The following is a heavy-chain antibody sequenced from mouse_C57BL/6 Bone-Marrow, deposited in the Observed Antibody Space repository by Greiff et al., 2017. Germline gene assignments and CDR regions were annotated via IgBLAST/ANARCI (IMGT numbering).Heavy chain of an antibody. CDR3: ASGTTVVARYAMDY. Sequence: EVQLQQSGPGLVKPSQSLSLTCSVTGYSITSGYYWNWIRQFPGNKLEWMGYISYDGSNNYNPSLKNRISITRDTSKNQLFLKLNSVTTEDTATYYCASGTTVVARYAMDYWGQGTSVTVSS. CDR1: GYSITSGYY. V-gene: IGHV3-6*01. J-gene: IGHJ4*01. CDR2: ISYDGSN. D-gene: IGHD1-1*01.